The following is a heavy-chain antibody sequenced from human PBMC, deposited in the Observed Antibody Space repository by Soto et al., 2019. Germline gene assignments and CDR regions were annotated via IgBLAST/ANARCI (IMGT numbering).Heavy chain of an antibody. J-gene: IGHJ4*02. V-gene: IGHV1-18*01. CDR3: ARDSPPVDY. CDR1: GYTFSSYG. CDR2: ISAYTGNT. Sequence: QVQLVQSGAEVKKPGASVKVSCKASGYTFSSYGISWVRQAPGQGLEWMGWISAYTGNTKYAQKIQRRVPKTTDTSTRTAYMELRSLRSDDTAVYYCARDSPPVDYWGQGTLVTVSS.